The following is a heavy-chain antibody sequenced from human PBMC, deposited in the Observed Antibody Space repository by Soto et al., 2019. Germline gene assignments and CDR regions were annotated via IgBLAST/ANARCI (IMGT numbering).Heavy chain of an antibody. D-gene: IGHD7-27*01. CDR2: IYYGGST. Sequence: SETLSLTCTVSGDSISTDYWSWIRQSPGKGLEWIGFIYYGGSTNYNPSLKSRVTISVDTPKNQFSLKLSSVTAADPAVYYCAKNWNWGSLVHWGQGTLVTVSS. V-gene: IGHV4-59*08. J-gene: IGHJ4*02. CDR1: GDSISTDY. CDR3: AKNWNWGSLVH.